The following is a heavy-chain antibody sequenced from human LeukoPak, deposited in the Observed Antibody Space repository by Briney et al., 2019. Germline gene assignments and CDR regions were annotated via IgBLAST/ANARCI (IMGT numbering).Heavy chain of an antibody. Sequence: PGGSLRLSCAASGFSFSSQNMNWVRQAPGKGLEWISYIDGNGGTTHYADSVGGRFTISRDNAKNSLYLQMNSLRVEDSALYYCARGYGSSRIHSWGPGTLVTVSS. V-gene: IGHV3-48*04. CDR2: IDGNGGTT. CDR3: ARGYGSSRIHS. D-gene: IGHD6-13*01. CDR1: GFSFSSQN. J-gene: IGHJ5*02.